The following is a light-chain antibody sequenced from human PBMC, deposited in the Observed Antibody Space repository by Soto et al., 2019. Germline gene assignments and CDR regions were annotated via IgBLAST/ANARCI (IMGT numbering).Light chain of an antibody. J-gene: IGKJ3*01. CDR1: QSISSH. CDR2: AAY. Sequence: DIQMTQSPSSLSSSVGDRVTITCRASQSISSHLNWYQQKPGKAPKVLIYAAYSLQSGVPSRFSGSGSGTDFTLTISSLQPEDFATYYCQQSHSTPFTFGPGTKVDIK. CDR3: QQSHSTPFT. V-gene: IGKV1-39*01.